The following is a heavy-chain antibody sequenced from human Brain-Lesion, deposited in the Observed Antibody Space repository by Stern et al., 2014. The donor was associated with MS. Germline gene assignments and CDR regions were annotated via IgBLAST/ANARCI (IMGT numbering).Heavy chain of an antibody. Sequence: VQLVESGPGLVKPSETLSLTCTVAGGSVSSTSYAWAWIRQPPGKGLGWIGTTYSCGNTYSSPSPQSRLPISLDPSKKQFSLHLGSVTAADTAVYYCAGEEDIRYCSGGSCTGNWFDPWGQGTLVTVSS. CDR3: AGEEDIRYCSGGSCTGNWFDP. CDR2: TYSCGNT. V-gene: IGHV4-39*01. J-gene: IGHJ5*02. D-gene: IGHD2-15*01. CDR1: GGSVSSTSYA.